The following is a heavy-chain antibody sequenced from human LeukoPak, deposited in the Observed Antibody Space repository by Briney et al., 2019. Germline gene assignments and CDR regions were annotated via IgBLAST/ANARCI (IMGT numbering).Heavy chain of an antibody. D-gene: IGHD3-3*01. J-gene: IGHJ3*02. CDR3: ARDQLSIMIFGVVTDDAFDI. V-gene: IGHV4-4*07. CDR2: IYTSGST. CDR1: GGSISSYY. Sequence: SETLSLTCTVSGGSISSYYWSWIWQPAGKGLEWIGRIYTSGSTNYNPSLKSRVTMSVDTSKNQFSLKLSSVTAADTAVYYCARDQLSIMIFGVVTDDAFDIWGQGTMVTVSS.